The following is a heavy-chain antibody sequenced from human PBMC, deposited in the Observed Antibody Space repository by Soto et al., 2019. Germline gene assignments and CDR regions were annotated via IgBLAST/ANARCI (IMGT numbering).Heavy chain of an antibody. Sequence: QVQLVQSGAEVKKPGSSVKLSCKASGYNFISHAMHWVRQAPGQRPEWMGWINTGNGNTKSSQKFQGRVSITKDSTAHTDYMELSSMRSEDTAVYYCAMTQGELGTRSDNIYGDIKPWGNGTLVTASS. CDR2: INTGNGNT. CDR3: AMTQGELGTRSDNIYGDIKP. D-gene: IGHD3-10*01. V-gene: IGHV1-3*04. J-gene: IGHJ1*01. CDR1: GYNFISHA.